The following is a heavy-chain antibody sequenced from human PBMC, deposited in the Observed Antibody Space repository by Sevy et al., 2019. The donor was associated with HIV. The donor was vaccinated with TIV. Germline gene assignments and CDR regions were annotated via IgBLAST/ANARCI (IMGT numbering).Heavy chain of an antibody. Sequence: GGSLRLSCRTSGFIFSNYGFHWVRQAPGKGLEWVAFIDYAENQRYYADSVKGRFTISRDNSKNTLYLQMNSLGPEDTAVFYCAILGSDHDFWSGGYEGPDVWGLGTTVTVSS. CDR1: GFIFSNYG. CDR2: IDYAENQR. J-gene: IGHJ6*01. V-gene: IGHV3-30*02. D-gene: IGHD3-3*01. CDR3: AILGSDHDFWSGGYEGPDV.